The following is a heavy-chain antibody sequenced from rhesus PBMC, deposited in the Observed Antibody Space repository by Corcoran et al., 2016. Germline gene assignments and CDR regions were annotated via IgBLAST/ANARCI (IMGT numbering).Heavy chain of an antibody. J-gene: IGHJ4*01. CDR1: GGSISDSYR. CDR2: IYRSSGST. CDR3: AMEYGSIFDY. Sequence: QVQLQESGPGVVKPSETLSLTCAVSGGSISDSYRWSWIRQPPGKGLEWIGYIYRSSGSTNYNQSLKNRVTISKDTSKNQFSLKLSAVTAADTAVYYCAMEYGSIFDYWGQGVLVTVSS. V-gene: IGHV4S10*01. D-gene: IGHD4-29*01.